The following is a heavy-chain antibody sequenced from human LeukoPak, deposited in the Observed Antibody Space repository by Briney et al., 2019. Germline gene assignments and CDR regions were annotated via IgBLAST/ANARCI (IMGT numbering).Heavy chain of an antibody. CDR1: GFTFSSYA. V-gene: IGHV3-48*03. CDR2: ISSSGSTI. Sequence: GGSLRLSCAASGFTFSSYAMSWVRQAPGKGLEWVSYISSSGSTIYYADSVKGRFTISRDNAKNSLYLQMNSLRAEDTAVYYCARDSATVITGTADYFDYWGQGTLVTVSS. CDR3: ARDSATVITGTADYFDY. J-gene: IGHJ4*02. D-gene: IGHD1-7*01.